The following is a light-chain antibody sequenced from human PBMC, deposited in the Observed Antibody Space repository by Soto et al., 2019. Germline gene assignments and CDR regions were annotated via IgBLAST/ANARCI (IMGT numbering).Light chain of an antibody. Sequence: DIHMTQSPSFLSASIGDRVTITCRASQSIGKHLNWYQQKPGKAPKFLIYGASTLQSGVPSRFSGSGSGTDFTLTISSLQPEDFATYYCQQSYSTPQGTFGQGTKVDIK. J-gene: IGKJ1*01. CDR3: QQSYSTPQGT. CDR1: QSIGKH. CDR2: GAS. V-gene: IGKV1-39*01.